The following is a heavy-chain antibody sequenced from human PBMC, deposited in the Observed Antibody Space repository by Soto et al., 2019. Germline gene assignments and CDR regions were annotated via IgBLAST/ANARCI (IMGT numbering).Heavy chain of an antibody. CDR2: IYPGDSDT. V-gene: IGHV5-51*01. D-gene: IGHD4-4*01. CDR1: GYSFTSYW. CDR3: ARRGLATVNWFDP. Sequence: PGESLKSSCKGSGYSFTSYWIGWVRQMPGKGLEWMGIIYPGDSDTRYSPSFQGQVTISADKSISTAYLQWSSLKASDTAMYYCARRGLATVNWFDPRGQGTPVTVSS. J-gene: IGHJ5*02.